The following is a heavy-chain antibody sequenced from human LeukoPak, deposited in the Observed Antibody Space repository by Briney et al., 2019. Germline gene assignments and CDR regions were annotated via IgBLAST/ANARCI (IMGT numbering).Heavy chain of an antibody. Sequence: SETLSLTCTVSGGSISSYYWSWIRQSPGKGLEWIGYIYYSGSTNYNPSLKSRVTTSVDTSKNQFSLKLSSVTAADTAVYYCARGLEFYYFDYWGQGTQVTVSS. CDR1: GGSISSYY. CDR2: IYYSGST. D-gene: IGHD2/OR15-2a*01. CDR3: ARGLEFYYFDY. J-gene: IGHJ4*02. V-gene: IGHV4-59*01.